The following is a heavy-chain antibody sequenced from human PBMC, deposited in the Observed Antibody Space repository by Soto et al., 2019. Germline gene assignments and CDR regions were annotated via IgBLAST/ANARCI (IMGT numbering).Heavy chain of an antibody. J-gene: IGHJ6*02. CDR1: EFTFISYG. CDR3: ARDRAVAATRVDYYGMDV. CDR2: IWYDGSNK. V-gene: IGHV3-33*01. Sequence: GGSLRLSCAASEFTFISYGMHWVRQAPGKGLEWVAVIWYDGSNKYYADSVKGRFTISRDNSKNTLYLQMNSLRAEDTAVYYCARDRAVAATRVDYYGMDVWGQGTTVTVSS. D-gene: IGHD2-15*01.